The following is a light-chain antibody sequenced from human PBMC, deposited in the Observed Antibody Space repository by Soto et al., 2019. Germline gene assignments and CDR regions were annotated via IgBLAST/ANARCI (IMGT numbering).Light chain of an antibody. Sequence: QSALTQPPSASGSPGQSVAISCTGTSSDVGGYNYVSWYQQHPGKAPKLVIYEVTTRPSGVPDRFSGSKSGNTASLTVSGFQADDEADYYCNSYGGSNNGVFGGGTKLTVL. J-gene: IGLJ3*02. V-gene: IGLV2-8*01. CDR1: SSDVGGYNY. CDR2: EVT. CDR3: NSYGGSNNGV.